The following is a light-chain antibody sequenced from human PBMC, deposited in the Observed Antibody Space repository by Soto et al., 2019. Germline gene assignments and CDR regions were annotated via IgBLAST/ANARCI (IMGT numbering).Light chain of an antibody. CDR2: EGS. CDR3: CSYAGSSTYV. V-gene: IGLV2-23*01. CDR1: GGDVGSYNL. J-gene: IGLJ1*01. Sequence: QSALAQPASVSGSPGQSITISCTGTGGDVGSYNLVSWYQQHPGKAPKLMIYEGSKRPSGVSNRFSGSKSGNTASLTISGLQAEDEADYYCCSYAGSSTYVFRTGTKVTVL.